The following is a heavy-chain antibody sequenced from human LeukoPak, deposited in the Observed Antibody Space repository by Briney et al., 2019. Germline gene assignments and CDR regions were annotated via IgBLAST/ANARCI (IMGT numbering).Heavy chain of an antibody. D-gene: IGHD6-19*01. J-gene: IGHJ4*02. CDR1: GFTVSSNY. CDR3: ARDSRVAGTTAFDY. V-gene: IGHV3-66*02. Sequence: PGGSLRLSCAASGFTVSSNYMSWVRQAPGKGLEWVSVIYSGGSTYYADSVKGRFTISRDNSKNTLYLQMNSLRAEDTAVYYCARDSRVAGTTAFDYWGQGTLVTVSS. CDR2: IYSGGST.